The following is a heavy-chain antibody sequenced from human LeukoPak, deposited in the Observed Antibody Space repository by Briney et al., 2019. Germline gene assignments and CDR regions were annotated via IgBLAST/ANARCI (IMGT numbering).Heavy chain of an antibody. V-gene: IGHV3-23*01. CDR2: NSGGST. Sequence: GGSLRLSCAASGFTFSSYAVYWVRQAPGKGLEWVSSNSGGSTYYADSVKGRFTTSRDNSKNTLYLQMNSLRAEDTAVYYCAKDLGSSGWYIDHWGQGTLVTVSS. D-gene: IGHD6-19*01. CDR3: AKDLGSSGWYIDH. J-gene: IGHJ4*02. CDR1: GFTFSSYA.